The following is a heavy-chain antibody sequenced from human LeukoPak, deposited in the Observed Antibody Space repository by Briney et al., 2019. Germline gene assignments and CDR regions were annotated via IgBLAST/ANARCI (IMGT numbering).Heavy chain of an antibody. CDR3: ARDRGGTTSPFFDY. V-gene: IGHV3-20*01. J-gene: IGHJ4*02. Sequence: GGSLRLSCAASGFTFDDYGMSWVRQGPGKGLEWVASINWNSGSTDYADFVKGRFTISRDNAKNSLYLQMNSLRAEDTALYHCARDRGGTTSPFFDYWGQGTPVTVSS. CDR1: GFTFDDYG. D-gene: IGHD2/OR15-2a*01. CDR2: INWNSGST.